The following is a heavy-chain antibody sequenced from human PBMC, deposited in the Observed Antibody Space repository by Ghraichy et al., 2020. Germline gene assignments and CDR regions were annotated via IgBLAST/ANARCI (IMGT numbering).Heavy chain of an antibody. D-gene: IGHD2-2*01. CDR1: GYSFTSYW. V-gene: IGHV5-51*01. CDR3: ARLYCSSTSCYNPDYYYGMDV. J-gene: IGHJ6*02. Sequence: GESLNISCKGSGYSFTSYWIGWVRQMPGKGLEWMGIIYPGDSGTRYSPSFQGQVTISADKSISTAYLQWSSLQASDTAMYYCARLYCSSTSCYNPDYYYGMDVWGQGTTVTVSS. CDR2: IYPGDSGT.